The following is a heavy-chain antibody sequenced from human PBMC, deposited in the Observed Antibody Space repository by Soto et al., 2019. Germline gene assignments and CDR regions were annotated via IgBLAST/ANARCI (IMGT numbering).Heavy chain of an antibody. CDR1: GLTISGKKY. J-gene: IGHJ3*01. CDR2: LYDVDGS. Sequence: RGSLRLSCAAFGLTISGKKYVAWVRQAPGKGLEWVSALYDVDGSFYADSVKGRFTTSSDSSKTTVYLQMNDLRPDDTAVYYCATWHEREHAYDVWGQGTTVTVSS. D-gene: IGHD1-1*01. V-gene: IGHV3-53*01. CDR3: ATWHEREHAYDV.